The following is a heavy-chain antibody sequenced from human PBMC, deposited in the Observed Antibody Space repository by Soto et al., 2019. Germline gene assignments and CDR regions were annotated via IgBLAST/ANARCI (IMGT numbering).Heavy chain of an antibody. D-gene: IGHD1-26*01. V-gene: IGHV3-23*01. CDR2: IHGDGDYI. CDR1: GFTFSCCA. CDR3: VDNRGAGSPSNCSFPS. Sequence: EVQLLESGGGLVQPGGSLRLSCAASGFTFSCCAMSWVRQAPGKGVDYVSTIHGDGDYIHYSDSVKGRFTISRDNSQTTLYLQMNSLRADDTAVYYCVDNRGAGSPSNCSFPSWGPRSLVTASS. J-gene: IGHJ1*01.